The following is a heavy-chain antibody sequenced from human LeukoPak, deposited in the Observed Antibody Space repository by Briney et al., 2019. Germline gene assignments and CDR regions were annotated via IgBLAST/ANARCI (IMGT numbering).Heavy chain of an antibody. CDR2: ISGSAHKI. V-gene: IGHV3-23*01. D-gene: IGHD5-18*01. Sequence: WGSLRLSCVASGITSSNYAVSWVRQAPEKGLDWVSVISGSAHKIRYADSVKGRFTISRDNSENIVYLQMNNLRVEDTAVYYCAGRPTGYSSGYIHWGQGTLVTVSS. CDR3: AGRPTGYSSGYIH. J-gene: IGHJ4*02. CDR1: GITSSNYA.